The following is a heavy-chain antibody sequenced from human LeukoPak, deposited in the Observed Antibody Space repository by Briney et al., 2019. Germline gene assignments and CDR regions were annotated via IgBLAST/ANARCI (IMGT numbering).Heavy chain of an antibody. D-gene: IGHD6-13*01. CDR3: ARGRGIAL. CDR2: IEDDGNKK. V-gene: IGHV3-7*01. J-gene: IGHJ4*02. CDR1: GFTLSNFW. Sequence: GGSLRHSCATSGFTLSNFWMNWVRKAPGKGLEWVANIEDDGNKKNYVDSVKGRSTISRDNVKNSIYLQMNSLRADDTAVYYCARGRGIALWGQGTLVTVSS.